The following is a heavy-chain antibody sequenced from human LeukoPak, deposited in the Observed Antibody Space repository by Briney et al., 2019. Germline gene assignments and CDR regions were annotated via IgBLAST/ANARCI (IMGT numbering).Heavy chain of an antibody. J-gene: IGHJ4*02. D-gene: IGHD6-13*01. CDR2: ISAYNGNT. CDR1: GYTFTSYG. V-gene: IGHV1-18*01. Sequence: ASVKVSCKASGYTFTSYGISWVRQAPGQGLEWMGWISAYNGNTNYAQKLQGRVTMTTDTSTSTAYMELRSLRSDDTAVYYCARDQGPAAGSDFSVGVDYWGQGTLVTVSS. CDR3: ARDQGPAAGSDFSVGVDY.